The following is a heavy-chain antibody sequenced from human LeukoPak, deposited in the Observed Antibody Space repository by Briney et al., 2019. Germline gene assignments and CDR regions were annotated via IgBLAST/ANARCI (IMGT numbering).Heavy chain of an antibody. CDR3: ATTYYDILTGYARKTIFDY. V-gene: IGHV4-61*02. J-gene: IGHJ4*02. CDR1: GGSISSGSYY. D-gene: IGHD3-9*01. CDR2: IYTSGST. Sequence: NPSQTLSLTCTVSGGSISSGSYYWSWIRQPAGKGLEWIGRIYTSGSTNYNPSLKSRVTISVDTSKNQFSLKLSSVTAADTAVYYYATTYYDILTGYARKTIFDYWGQGTLVTVSS.